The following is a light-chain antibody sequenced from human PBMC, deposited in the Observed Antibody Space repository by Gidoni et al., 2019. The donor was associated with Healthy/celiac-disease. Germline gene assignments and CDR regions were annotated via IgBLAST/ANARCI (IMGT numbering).Light chain of an antibody. V-gene: IGKV1-5*03. CDR1: QSISSW. Sequence: DIQMPQSPSTLSASVGDRVTITCRASQSISSWLAWYQQKPGKAPKLLIYKASSLESGVPSRFSGSGSGTEFTLTISSLQPDDFATYYCQQYNSYSTKFGQGTRLEIK. J-gene: IGKJ2*01. CDR2: KAS. CDR3: QQYNSYSTK.